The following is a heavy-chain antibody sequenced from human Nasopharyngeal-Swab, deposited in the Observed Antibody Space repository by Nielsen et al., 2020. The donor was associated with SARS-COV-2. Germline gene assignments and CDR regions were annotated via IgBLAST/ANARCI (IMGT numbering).Heavy chain of an antibody. Sequence: GGSLRLSCEASGFTCSSYGMHWVRQAPGKGLEWVAVISYDGSNKYYADSVKGRFTISRDNSKNTLYLQMNSLRAEDTAVYYCAKDWGYKSDYYYYMDVWGKGTTVTVSS. CDR3: AKDWGYKSDYYYYMDV. D-gene: IGHD5-18*01. J-gene: IGHJ6*03. V-gene: IGHV3-30*18. CDR1: GFTCSSYG. CDR2: ISYDGSNK.